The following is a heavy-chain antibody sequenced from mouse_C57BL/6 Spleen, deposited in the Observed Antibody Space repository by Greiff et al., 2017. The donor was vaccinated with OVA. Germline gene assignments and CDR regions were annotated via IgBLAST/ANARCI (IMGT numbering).Heavy chain of an antibody. CDR3: ARERGNSFAY. V-gene: IGHV5-4*01. Sequence: EVKVEESGGGLVKPGGSLKLSCAASGFTFSSYAMSWVRQTPEKRLEWVATISDGGSYTYYPDNVKGRFTISRDNAKNNLYLQMSHLKSEDTAMYYCARERGNSFAYWGQGTLVTVSA. D-gene: IGHD2-1*01. J-gene: IGHJ3*01. CDR1: GFTFSSYA. CDR2: ISDGGSYT.